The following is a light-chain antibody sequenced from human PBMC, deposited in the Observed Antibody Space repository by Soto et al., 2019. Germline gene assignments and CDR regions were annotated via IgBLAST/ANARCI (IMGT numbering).Light chain of an antibody. Sequence: DIQMTQSPSSLSASVGDRVTITCRASQSISRYLNWYQQKPGKAPRLLIYAASSLQSGVPTRFSGSGSGTDFTLTISSLQPEDFATYYYQESYSTPLFTFGPGTKVDIK. CDR2: AAS. CDR3: QESYSTPLFT. V-gene: IGKV1-39*01. J-gene: IGKJ3*01. CDR1: QSISRY.